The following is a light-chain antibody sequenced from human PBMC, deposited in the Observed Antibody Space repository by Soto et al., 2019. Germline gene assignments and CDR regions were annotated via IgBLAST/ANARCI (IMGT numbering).Light chain of an antibody. CDR2: DVS. Sequence: QSALTQPASVSGSPGQSITISCTGTSSDVGGYNYVSWYQQDPGKAPKLMIYDVSNRPSGGSNRFSGSKSGNTASLTISGLQAEDEADYYCSSYTRSSTLYVVFAGGTKLTVL. CDR3: SSYTRSSTLYVV. V-gene: IGLV2-14*01. CDR1: SSDVGGYNY. J-gene: IGLJ2*01.